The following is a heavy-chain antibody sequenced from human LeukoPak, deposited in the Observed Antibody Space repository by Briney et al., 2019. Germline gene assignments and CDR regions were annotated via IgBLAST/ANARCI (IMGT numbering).Heavy chain of an antibody. V-gene: IGHV3-30*18. CDR1: GFTFSADG. Sequence: GRSLRLSCAASGFTFSADGMHWVRRAAGKGLEGWAGMAYDGSNEDFADSGKGRFAISRDNSKNMVYLQINSLRPEDTAIYYCAKAAETTEGSIDPWRQGTLAIVSS. J-gene: IGHJ5*02. CDR2: MAYDGSNE. D-gene: IGHD4-17*01. CDR3: AKAAETTEGSIDP.